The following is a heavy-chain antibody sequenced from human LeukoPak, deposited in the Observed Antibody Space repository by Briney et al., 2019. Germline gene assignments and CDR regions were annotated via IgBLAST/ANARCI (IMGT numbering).Heavy chain of an antibody. V-gene: IGHV3-53*01. CDR1: GFSVSRNY. CDR2: IYDDGTI. J-gene: IGHJ4*02. CDR3: ARGTDYYGVVFDY. D-gene: IGHD3-10*01. Sequence: GGSLRLSCAASGFSVSRNYMSWVRQAPGRGLEWVSVIYDDGTIYYADSVRGRFTISRDNSKNTVYLQMNSLRGDDTALYYCARGTDYYGVVFDYWGQGTLVTVSS.